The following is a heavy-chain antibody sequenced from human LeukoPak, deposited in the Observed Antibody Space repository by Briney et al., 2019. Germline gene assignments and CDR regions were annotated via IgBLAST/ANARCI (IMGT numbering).Heavy chain of an antibody. Sequence: SETLSLTCTVSGGSISSYYWSWIRQPAGKGLEWFGRIYTSGSTNYNPSLKSRVTMSVDTSKNQFSLKLSSVTAADTAVYYCARERVVVPASIYYYYMDVWGKGTTVTVSS. CDR2: IYTSGST. V-gene: IGHV4-4*07. CDR1: GGSISSYY. D-gene: IGHD2-2*01. CDR3: ARERVVVPASIYYYYMDV. J-gene: IGHJ6*03.